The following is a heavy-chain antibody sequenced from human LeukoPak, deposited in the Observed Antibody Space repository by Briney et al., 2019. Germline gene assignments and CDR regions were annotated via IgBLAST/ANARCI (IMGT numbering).Heavy chain of an antibody. Sequence: SETLSLTCTVSGGSISSGYYWGWIRQPPGKVLEWIGSIYHSGSTYYNPSPKSRVTISVDTSKNQFSLKLSSVTAADTAVYYCASLWAHTAMATGYWGQGTLVTVSS. J-gene: IGHJ4*02. CDR1: GGSISSGYY. CDR3: ASLWAHTAMATGY. D-gene: IGHD5-18*01. CDR2: IYHSGST. V-gene: IGHV4-38-2*02.